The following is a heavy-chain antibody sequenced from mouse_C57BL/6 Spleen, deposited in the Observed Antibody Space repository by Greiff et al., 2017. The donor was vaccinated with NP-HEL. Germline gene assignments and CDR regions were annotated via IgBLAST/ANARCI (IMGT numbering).Heavy chain of an antibody. D-gene: IGHD1-1*01. Sequence: QVQLQQPGAELVKPGASVKLSCKASGYTFTSYWMHWVKQRPGQGLEWIGMIHPNSGSTNYNEKFKSKATLTVDKSSSTAYMQLSSLTSEDSAVYYCARERVTTGGADDWGQGTTLTVSS. V-gene: IGHV1-64*01. CDR1: GYTFTSYW. J-gene: IGHJ2*01. CDR3: ARERVTTGGADD. CDR2: IHPNSGST.